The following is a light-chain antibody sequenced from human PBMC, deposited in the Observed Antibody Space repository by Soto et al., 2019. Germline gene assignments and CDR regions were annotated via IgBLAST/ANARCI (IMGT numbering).Light chain of an antibody. Sequence: DIQMTQSPSSLSASVGDRVTIPCRASQRITNSLNWYQQKPGRAPNLLIYAASSLESGVPSRFSGSGSGTEFTLTISSLQPDDFATYYCQQYNTPAFGQGTKVEIK. CDR3: QQYNTPA. V-gene: IGKV1-39*01. CDR1: QRITNS. CDR2: AAS. J-gene: IGKJ1*01.